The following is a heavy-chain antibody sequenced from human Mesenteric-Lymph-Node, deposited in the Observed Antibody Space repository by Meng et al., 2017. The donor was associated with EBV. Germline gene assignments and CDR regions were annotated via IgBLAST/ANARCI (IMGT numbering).Heavy chain of an antibody. CDR1: GGSFSGYY. Sequence: VQLQQWGAGLLKPSDTLSLTGAVYGGSFSGYYWSWIRQPPGKGLEWIWEINHSGSTNYNPSLKSRVTISVDTSKNQFSLKLSSVTAADTAVYYCSRGEKGPIDYWGQGTLVTVSS. V-gene: IGHV4-34*01. CDR2: INHSGST. CDR3: SRGEKGPIDY. J-gene: IGHJ4*02.